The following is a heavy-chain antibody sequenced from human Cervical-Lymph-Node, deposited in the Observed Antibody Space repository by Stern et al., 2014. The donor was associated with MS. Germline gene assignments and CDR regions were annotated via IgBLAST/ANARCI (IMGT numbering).Heavy chain of an antibody. CDR1: GYIFTDYD. CDR3: TRALRIADRPSPGGHWFDP. D-gene: IGHD6-6*01. V-gene: IGHV1-2*02. J-gene: IGHJ5*02. Sequence: QVQLVQSGAEVEKPGASVKVSCKASGYIFTDYDLHWVRQAPGQGLEWMGRINPKGGGTSYAQYFPGRFTLTRDTSTNPVSLDMSRLTSDDTAVYYCTRALRIADRPSPGGHWFDPWGQGTLVIVSS. CDR2: INPKGGGT.